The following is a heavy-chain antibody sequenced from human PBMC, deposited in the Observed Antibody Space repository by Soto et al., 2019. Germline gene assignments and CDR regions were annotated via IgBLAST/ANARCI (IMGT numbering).Heavy chain of an antibody. J-gene: IGHJ4*02. D-gene: IGHD4-4*01. CDR2: IYYSGST. Sequence: SETLSLTCTVSGGSISDFYWDWIRQPPGKELEWIGYIYYSGSTNYNPSLKSRVTISVDTSKNKFSLKVSSVTAAYTAVYYCAREPATVTSPRTHYFDSWGQGTLVTVSS. V-gene: IGHV4-59*01. CDR1: GGSISDFY. CDR3: AREPATVTSPRTHYFDS.